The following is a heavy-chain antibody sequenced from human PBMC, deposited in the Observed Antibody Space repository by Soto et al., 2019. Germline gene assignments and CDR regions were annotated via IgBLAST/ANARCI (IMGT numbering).Heavy chain of an antibody. V-gene: IGHV3-30-3*01. CDR1: GFTFSSYA. J-gene: IGHJ6*02. CDR2: ISYDGSNK. CDR3: ARGVIAGNCYYYGMDV. Sequence: QVQLVESGGGVVQPGRSLRLSCAASGFTFSSYAMHWVRQAPGKGLEWVAVISYDGSNKYYADSVKGRFTISRDNSKNMLYLQMNSLRAEDTAVYYCARGVIAGNCYYYGMDVWGRGTTVTVSS. D-gene: IGHD6-13*01.